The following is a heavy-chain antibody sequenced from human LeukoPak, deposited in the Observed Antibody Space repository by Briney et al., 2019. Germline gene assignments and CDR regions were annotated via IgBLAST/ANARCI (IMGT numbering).Heavy chain of an antibody. CDR2: INPNSGGT. Sequence: ASVNVSCKASGYTFTGYYMHWVRQAPGQGLEWMGWINPNSGGTNYAQKFQGRVTMTRDTSISTAYMELSRLRSDDTAVYYCARLGIAARHDAFDIWGQGTMVTVSS. J-gene: IGHJ3*02. CDR3: ARLGIAARHDAFDI. D-gene: IGHD6-6*01. CDR1: GYTFTGYY. V-gene: IGHV1-2*02.